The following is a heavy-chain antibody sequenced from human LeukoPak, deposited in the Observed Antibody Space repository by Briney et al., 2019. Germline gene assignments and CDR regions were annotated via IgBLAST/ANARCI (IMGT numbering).Heavy chain of an antibody. CDR3: ASWGVAAALDR. V-gene: IGHV3-7*01. J-gene: IGHJ5*02. D-gene: IGHD2-15*01. CDR1: GCTFSNYC. Sequence: TGGSLILSCAASGCTFSNYCMSWVRQPPGKGLEWVANMGHDGSDKYYVDSERRRFTTSNDNTKNAHLLQMNSLRAEDSGVYFWASWGVAAALDRWGQGTLVTVSS. CDR2: MGHDGSDK.